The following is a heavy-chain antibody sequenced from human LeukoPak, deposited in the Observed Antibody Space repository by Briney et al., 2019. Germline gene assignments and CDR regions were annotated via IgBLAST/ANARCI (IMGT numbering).Heavy chain of an antibody. CDR3: ARGRTLPHPLQVLFDA. Sequence: PSETLSLTCTVSGDSISSGDYFWAWIPQPAGKGLEWIGHIYLSENTTYTPSLNKRPTMSLDTSKNQFSLNLTSVRAPDTAVYFCARGRTLPHPLQVLFDAWGQGTLVTVSS. CDR2: IYLSENT. V-gene: IGHV4-61*09. CDR1: GDSISSGDYF. D-gene: IGHD4-11*01. J-gene: IGHJ5*02.